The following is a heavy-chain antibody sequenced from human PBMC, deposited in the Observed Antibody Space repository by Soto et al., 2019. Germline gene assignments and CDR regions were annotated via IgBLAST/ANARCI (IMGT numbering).Heavy chain of an antibody. J-gene: IGHJ4*02. V-gene: IGHV3-30-3*01. Sequence: QVQLVESGGGVVQPGRSLRLSCAASGFTFSSYAMHWVRQAPGKGLEWVAVISYDGSNKYYADSVKGRFTISRDNSKNTRYLQMNSLRAEDTAAYYCARDPGAYPLDYWGQGTLVTVSS. D-gene: IGHD2-8*02. CDR3: ARDPGAYPLDY. CDR1: GFTFSSYA. CDR2: ISYDGSNK.